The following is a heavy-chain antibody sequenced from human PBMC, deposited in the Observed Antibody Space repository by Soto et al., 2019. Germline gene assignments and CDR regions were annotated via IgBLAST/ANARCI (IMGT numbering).Heavy chain of an antibody. D-gene: IGHD1-7*01. V-gene: IGHV3-23*01. CDR2: ISNSVDGT. J-gene: IGHJ4*02. CDR1: GINFNNYA. CDR3: AKDSGTRGAADYCDY. Sequence: PWGSLRLSCAVSGINFNNYAMSWVRQDPGKGLEWVSGISNSVDGTYYADPVKGRFTISRDNSRNTLYLQMNSLRAEDTAVYYCAKDSGTRGAADYCDYWGQETLVNGSS.